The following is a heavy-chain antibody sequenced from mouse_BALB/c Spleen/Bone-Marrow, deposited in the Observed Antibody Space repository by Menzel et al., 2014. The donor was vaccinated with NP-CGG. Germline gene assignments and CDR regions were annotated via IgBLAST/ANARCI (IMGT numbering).Heavy chain of an antibody. J-gene: IGHJ3*01. CDR1: GYTLTDYY. D-gene: IGHD2-3*01. Sequence: QVHVKQSGPELVKPGASVKISCKASGYTLTDYYINWVKQKPGQGLEWIGWIYPGSGNTKYNEKFKGKATLTVDTSSSTAYMQLSSLTSEDTAVYFCARSGGYYVRFAYWGQGTLVTVSA. CDR2: IYPGSGNT. V-gene: IGHV1-84*02. CDR3: ARSGGYYVRFAY.